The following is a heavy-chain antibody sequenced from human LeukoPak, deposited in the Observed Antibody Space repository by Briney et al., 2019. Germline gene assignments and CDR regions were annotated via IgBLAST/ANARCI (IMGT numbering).Heavy chain of an antibody. V-gene: IGHV3-64D*06. J-gene: IGHJ4*02. CDR2: ISSNGGST. CDR3: VKVDTAMAFDY. CDR1: GFTFSSYA. D-gene: IGHD5-18*01. Sequence: GGSLRLSCSASGFTFSSYAMHWVRQAPGKGLESVSAISSNGGSTYYADSVKGRFTISRDNSKNTLYLQMSSLRAEDTAVYYCVKVDTAMAFDYWGQGTLVTVSS.